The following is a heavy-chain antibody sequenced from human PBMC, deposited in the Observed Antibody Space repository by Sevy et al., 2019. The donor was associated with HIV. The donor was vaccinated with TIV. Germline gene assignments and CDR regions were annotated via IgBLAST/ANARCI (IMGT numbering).Heavy chain of an antibody. Sequence: GGSLRLSCAASGFTVSSNYMSWVRQAPGKGLEWVSVIYSGGSTYYADSVKGRFTISSDNSKNTLYLQMNSRRAEDTAVYYGARDLLYGSGWYLPFDYWGQGTLVTVSS. CDR1: GFTVSSNY. CDR3: ARDLLYGSGWYLPFDY. D-gene: IGHD6-19*01. V-gene: IGHV3-53*01. CDR2: IYSGGST. J-gene: IGHJ4*02.